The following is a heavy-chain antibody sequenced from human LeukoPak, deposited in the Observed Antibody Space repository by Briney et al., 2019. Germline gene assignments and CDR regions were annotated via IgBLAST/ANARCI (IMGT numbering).Heavy chain of an antibody. J-gene: IGHJ5*02. Sequence: DPSETLSLTCTVSGDSISDDYWSWIRQPPGKGLEWIGYIYYSGRTTYNPSLKSRVTISIDTSKSQFSLTLTSVTAADTAVYYCARVAYGSSWFDPWGQGTLVIVSS. CDR1: GDSISDDY. CDR2: IYYSGRT. CDR3: ARVAYGSSWFDP. D-gene: IGHD2-2*01. V-gene: IGHV4-59*01.